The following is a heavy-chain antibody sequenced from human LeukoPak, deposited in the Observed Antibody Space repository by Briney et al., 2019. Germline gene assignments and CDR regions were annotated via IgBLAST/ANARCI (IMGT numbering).Heavy chain of an antibody. CDR2: INHSGST. J-gene: IGHJ4*02. CDR1: GGSFSGYY. CDR3: ARGTVVGATTALGSLDY. D-gene: IGHD1-26*01. Sequence: SETLSLTCAVYGGSFSGYYWSWIRQPPGKGLEWIGEINHSGSTNYNPSLKSRVTISVDTSKNQFSLKLSSVTAADTAVYYCARGTVVGATTALGSLDYWGQGTLVTVSS. V-gene: IGHV4-34*01.